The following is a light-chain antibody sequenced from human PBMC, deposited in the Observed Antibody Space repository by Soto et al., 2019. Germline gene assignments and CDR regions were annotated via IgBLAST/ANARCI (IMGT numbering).Light chain of an antibody. J-gene: IGKJ1*01. V-gene: IGKV3-20*01. CDR1: QSVSSSY. CDR2: GAS. CDR3: QQYGSSLPWT. Sequence: EIVLTQSRGTLSLSPGERATLSCRASQSVSSSYLAWYQQKPGQAPRLLIYGASSRATGIPDRFSGSGSGTDFTLTISRLEPEDFAVYYCQQYGSSLPWTFGQGTKVDIK.